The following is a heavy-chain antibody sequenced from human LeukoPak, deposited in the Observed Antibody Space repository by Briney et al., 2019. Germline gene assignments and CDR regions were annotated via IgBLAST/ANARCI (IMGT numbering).Heavy chain of an antibody. CDR3: ARHRWPMGSSGSYYFDY. Sequence: GESLKISCKGSGYSFTSYWIGWVRQMPGKGLEWMGIIYPGDSDTRYSPSFQGQVTISADKSISTAYLQWSSLKASDTAMYYCARHRWPMGSSGSYYFDYWGQGTLVTVSS. V-gene: IGHV5-51*01. CDR2: IYPGDSDT. CDR1: GYSFTSYW. D-gene: IGHD3-22*01. J-gene: IGHJ4*02.